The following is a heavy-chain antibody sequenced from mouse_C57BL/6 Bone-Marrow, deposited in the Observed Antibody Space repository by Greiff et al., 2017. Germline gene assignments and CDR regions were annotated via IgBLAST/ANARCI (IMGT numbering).Heavy chain of an antibody. CDR2: INPSSGYT. V-gene: IGHV1-7*01. D-gene: IGHD1-1*02. Sequence: VQLQQSGAELAKPGASVKLSCKASGYTFTSYWMHWVKQRPGQGLEWIGYINPSSGYTKYNQKFKDKATLTADKSSRTAYMQLSSLTYEDSSVYYCARRVYGAWFAYWGQGTLVTVSA. J-gene: IGHJ3*01. CDR3: ARRVYGAWFAY. CDR1: GYTFTSYW.